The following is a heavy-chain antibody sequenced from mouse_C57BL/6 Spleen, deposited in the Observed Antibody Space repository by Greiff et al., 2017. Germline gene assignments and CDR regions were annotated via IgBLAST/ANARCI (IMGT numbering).Heavy chain of an antibody. J-gene: IGHJ4*01. V-gene: IGHV5-4*01. CDR2: ISDGGSYT. CDR3: ARDNYDDDDGYAMDY. D-gene: IGHD2-4*01. CDR1: GFTFSSYA. Sequence: EVQRVESGGGLVKPGGSLKLSCAASGFTFSSYAMSWVRQTPEKRLEWVATISDGGSYTYYPDNVKGRFTISRDNAKNNLYLQMSHLKSEDTAMYYGARDNYDDDDGYAMDYWGQGTSVTVSS.